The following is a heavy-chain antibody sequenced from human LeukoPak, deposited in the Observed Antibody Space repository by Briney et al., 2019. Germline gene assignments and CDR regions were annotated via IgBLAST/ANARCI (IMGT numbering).Heavy chain of an antibody. CDR2: ISSSGSTI. Sequence: GGSLRLSCAASGFTFSSYEMNWVRQAPGKGLEWVSYISSSGSTIYYADSVKGRFTISRDNAKNSLYLQMNSLRAEDTAVYYCARVVGCGGDCYSGISDYWGQGTLVTVSS. CDR3: ARVVGCGGDCYSGISDY. J-gene: IGHJ4*02. D-gene: IGHD2-21*02. V-gene: IGHV3-48*03. CDR1: GFTFSSYE.